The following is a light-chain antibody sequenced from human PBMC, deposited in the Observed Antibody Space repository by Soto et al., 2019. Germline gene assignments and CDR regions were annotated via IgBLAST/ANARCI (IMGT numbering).Light chain of an antibody. Sequence: EIVMTQSPATLSVSPGERATLSCRASQSVSSNLAWYQQKPGQAPRLLIYGASTWATGIAARFSGSGSGTEFTLTFSSLQSEDFAVYYCQQYNNWLGTFGQGTKVEIK. CDR3: QQYNNWLGT. CDR2: GAS. J-gene: IGKJ1*01. V-gene: IGKV3-15*01. CDR1: QSVSSN.